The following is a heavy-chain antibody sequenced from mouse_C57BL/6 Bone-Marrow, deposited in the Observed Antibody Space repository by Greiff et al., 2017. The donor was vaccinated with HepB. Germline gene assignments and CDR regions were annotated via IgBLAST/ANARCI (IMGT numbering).Heavy chain of an antibody. CDR2: IYPGSGST. Sequence: QVQLQQPGAELVKPGASVKMSCKASGYTFTSYWITWVKQRPGQGLEWIGDIYPGSGSTNYNGKFKGKATLTADKSSSTAYMQLSSLTSEDSAVYFCARGVYWGQGTTLTVSS. CDR1: GYTFTSYW. V-gene: IGHV1-55*01. CDR3: ARGVY. J-gene: IGHJ2*01.